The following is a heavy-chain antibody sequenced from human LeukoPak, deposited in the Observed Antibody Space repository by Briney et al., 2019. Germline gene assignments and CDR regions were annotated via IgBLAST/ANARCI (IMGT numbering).Heavy chain of an antibody. Sequence: GGSLRLSCAASGFTVSSNYMSWVRQAPGKGLEWVSVIYSGGSSYYADSVKGRFTISRDNSKNTLYLQMNSLRAEDTAVYYCAREVHEYSSSSSGSYYYYMDVWGKGTTVTVSS. CDR2: IYSGGSS. CDR1: GFTVSSNY. CDR3: AREVHEYSSSSSGSYYYYMDV. J-gene: IGHJ6*03. D-gene: IGHD6-6*01. V-gene: IGHV3-66*02.